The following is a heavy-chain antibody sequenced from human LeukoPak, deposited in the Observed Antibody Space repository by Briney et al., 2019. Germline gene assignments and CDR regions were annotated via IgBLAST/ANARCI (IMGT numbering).Heavy chain of an antibody. Sequence: GGSLRLSCAASGFTFSSYAMTWVRQAPGKGLEWVSGISGSGINTYYTDSVKGRFTISRDNSKNTLYLQMNSLRAEDTAVYHCAREYCSSTSCYTYYYYYGMDVWGQGTTVTVSS. D-gene: IGHD2-2*02. CDR3: AREYCSSTSCYTYYYYYGMDV. CDR1: GFTFSSYA. V-gene: IGHV3-23*01. CDR2: ISGSGINT. J-gene: IGHJ6*02.